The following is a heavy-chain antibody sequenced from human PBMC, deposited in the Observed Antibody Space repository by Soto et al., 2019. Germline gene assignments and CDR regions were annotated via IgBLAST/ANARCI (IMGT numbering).Heavy chain of an antibody. Sequence: QLQLQESGPGLVKPSETLSLTCTVSGGSISSSSYYWGWIRQPPGKGLEWIGSIYYSGSTYYNPSLKSRVTISVDTSKNQFSLKLSSVTAADTAVYYCARRRIVVVPAATPFDYWGQGTLVTVSS. V-gene: IGHV4-39*01. CDR3: ARRRIVVVPAATPFDY. CDR2: IYYSGST. CDR1: GGSISSSSYY. D-gene: IGHD2-2*01. J-gene: IGHJ4*02.